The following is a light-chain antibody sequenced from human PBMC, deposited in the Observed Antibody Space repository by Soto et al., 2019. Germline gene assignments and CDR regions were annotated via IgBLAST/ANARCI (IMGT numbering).Light chain of an antibody. J-gene: IGLJ2*01. V-gene: IGLV2-14*01. CDR1: SSDVGCYNY. CDR3: SSYTSSSTLV. CDR2: DVS. Sequence: QSALTQPASVSGSPGQSITISCTGTSSDVGCYNYVSWYQQHPGKAPKLMIYDVSNRPSGVSNRFSDSKSGNTASLTISGLQAEDEADYNCSSYTSSSTLVFGGGTKVTVL.